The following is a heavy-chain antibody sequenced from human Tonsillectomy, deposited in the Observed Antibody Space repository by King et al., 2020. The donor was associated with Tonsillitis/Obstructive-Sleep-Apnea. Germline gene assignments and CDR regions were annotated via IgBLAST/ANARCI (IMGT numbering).Heavy chain of an antibody. D-gene: IGHD1-26*01. CDR3: AKDSGGSYYSGADY. V-gene: IGHV3-30*18. CDR1: GFTFSSYG. Sequence: QVQLVESGGGVVQPGRSLRLSCAASGFTFSSYGMHWVRQAPGKGLEWVAVISYDGSNKYYADSVKGRFTISRDSSKNTLYLQMNSLRAEDTAVYYCAKDSGGSYYSGADYWGQGTLVTVSS. J-gene: IGHJ4*02. CDR2: ISYDGSNK.